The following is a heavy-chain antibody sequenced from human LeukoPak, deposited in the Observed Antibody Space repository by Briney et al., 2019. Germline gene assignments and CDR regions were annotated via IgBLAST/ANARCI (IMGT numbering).Heavy chain of an antibody. D-gene: IGHD3-10*01. CDR3: ARSTYYYGSGTFYSVGPFDS. Sequence: GASLRLSCVASGFTFKGYALHWVRQAPGRGLEWVAVVSNAGQNNFYSDTVRGRFSISRDNSRDTLYLQTDGLRSADTGLYFCARSTYYYGSGTFYSVGPFDSWGQGTLVSVSS. CDR2: VSNAGQNN. CDR1: GFTFKGYA. J-gene: IGHJ4*02. V-gene: IGHV3-30*01.